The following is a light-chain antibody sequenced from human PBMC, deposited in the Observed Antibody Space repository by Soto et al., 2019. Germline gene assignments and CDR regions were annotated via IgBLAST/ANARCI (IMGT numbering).Light chain of an antibody. CDR2: EGS. J-gene: IGLJ1*01. CDR1: NTDVGGYNY. Sequence: QSALTQPASVSGSPGQSITVSCTGTNTDVGGYNYVSWYQHRPGKAPRLMIYEGSKRPSGVSNRFSGSKSGNTASLTISGLQAEDEADYYCCSYAGSSYVFGTGTKVTVL. CDR3: CSYAGSSYV. V-gene: IGLV2-23*01.